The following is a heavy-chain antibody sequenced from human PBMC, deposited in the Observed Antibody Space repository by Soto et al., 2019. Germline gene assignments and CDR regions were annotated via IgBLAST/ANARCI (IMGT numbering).Heavy chain of an antibody. D-gene: IGHD4-17*01. Sequence: QVQLVESGGGVVQPGRSLRLSCAASGFTFSSYGMHWVRQAPGKGLEWVAVISYDGSNKYYADSVKGRFTISRDNSKNTRYLQMNSLRAEDTAVYYCAKDTGDYDVTNYYYYMDVWGKGTTVTVSS. CDR1: GFTFSSYG. CDR3: AKDTGDYDVTNYYYYMDV. J-gene: IGHJ6*03. V-gene: IGHV3-30*18. CDR2: ISYDGSNK.